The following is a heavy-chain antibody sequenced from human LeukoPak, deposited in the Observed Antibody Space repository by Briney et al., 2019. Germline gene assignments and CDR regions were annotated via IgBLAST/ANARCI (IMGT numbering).Heavy chain of an antibody. V-gene: IGHV3-7*02. CDR1: GFTFNSHW. Sequence: QTGGSLRLSREASGFTFNSHWMSWVRQAPGEGLEWVASINQDKTALRYVDSVRGRFTISRDNARSLLYLEMSSLRAEDTAVYFCARLKDYRTVYDYWGPGTLVTVSS. J-gene: IGHJ4*02. CDR2: INQDKTAL. CDR3: ARLKDYRTVYDY. D-gene: IGHD4-11*01.